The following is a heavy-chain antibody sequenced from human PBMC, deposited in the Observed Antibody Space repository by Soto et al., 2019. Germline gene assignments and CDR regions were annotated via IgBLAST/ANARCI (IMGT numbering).Heavy chain of an antibody. Sequence: EVQLVESGGGLVKPGGSLRLSCAASGFDFTSYSMNWVRQAPGKGLEWVSSIDEDSSYIYYAQSLRGRFTTSRDNAKESLYLQMNSLRAEDTAVYYCVRDGGWYYRSGYMDVWVDGATVTVSS. J-gene: IGHJ6*03. D-gene: IGHD2-8*01. V-gene: IGHV3-21*02. CDR3: VRDGGWYYRSGYMDV. CDR1: GFDFTSYS. CDR2: IDEDSSYI.